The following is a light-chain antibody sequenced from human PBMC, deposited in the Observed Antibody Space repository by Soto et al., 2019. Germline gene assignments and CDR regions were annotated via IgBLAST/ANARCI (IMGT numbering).Light chain of an antibody. Sequence: QSALTQPASVSGSPGQSITISCTGTSSDVGNYNYVSWYQQHPGKAPKLMIYDVSNRPSGVSNRFSGSKSGNTASLTSSGLQAGDEADYYCSSYSISNTLVVFGGGTKVTVL. CDR2: DVS. CDR1: SSDVGNYNY. V-gene: IGLV2-14*03. CDR3: SSYSISNTLVV. J-gene: IGLJ2*01.